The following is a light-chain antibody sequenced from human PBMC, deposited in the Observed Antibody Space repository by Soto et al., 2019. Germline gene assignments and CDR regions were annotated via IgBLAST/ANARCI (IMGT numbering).Light chain of an antibody. CDR1: QSFRNNY. CDR2: AAS. V-gene: IGKV3-20*01. CDR3: QQYGSAPRT. Sequence: EIVLTQSPGTLSLSAGERATLSCRASQSFRNNYLAWYQQKPGQSPRLLIYAASTRAAGIPDRFSGSGSGTDFTLTISRLEPEDFAVYYCQQYGSAPRTFGGGTKVEIK. J-gene: IGKJ4*01.